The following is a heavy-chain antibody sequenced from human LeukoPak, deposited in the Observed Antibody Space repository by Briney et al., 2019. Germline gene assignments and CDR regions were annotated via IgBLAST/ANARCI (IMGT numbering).Heavy chain of an antibody. CDR3: ATDRGWRTSGYYLYYFEY. D-gene: IGHD3-3*01. CDR2: ILPDGSQK. J-gene: IGHJ4*02. CDR1: DFTFDFYW. Sequence: GSLRLSCVASDFTFDFYWMTWVRKAPGKGLEWLANILPDGSQKYYVDSVRGRFTISRDNTKNLLYLQMSSLRAEDTAVYYCATDRGWRTSGYYLYYFEYWGQGTLVTFSS. V-gene: IGHV3-7*01.